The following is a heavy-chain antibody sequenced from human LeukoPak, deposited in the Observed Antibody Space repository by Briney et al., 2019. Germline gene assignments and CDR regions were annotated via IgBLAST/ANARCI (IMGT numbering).Heavy chain of an antibody. D-gene: IGHD1/OR15-1a*01. CDR1: GGTFSSYA. CDR2: IIPIFGTA. Sequence: GASVKVSCKASGGTFSSYAISWVRQAPGQGLEWMGRIIPIFGTANYAQKFQGRVTITTDESTSTAYMELSSLRSEDTAVYYCASLRNKTPFDYWGQGTLVTVSS. V-gene: IGHV1-69*05. CDR3: ASLRNKTPFDY. J-gene: IGHJ4*02.